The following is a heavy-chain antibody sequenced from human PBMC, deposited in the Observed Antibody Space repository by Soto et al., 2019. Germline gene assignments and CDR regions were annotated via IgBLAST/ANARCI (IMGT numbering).Heavy chain of an antibody. CDR1: GLTVSSNY. CDR3: ASMVRGAPVGF. CDR2: IYSDGGT. D-gene: IGHD3-10*01. J-gene: IGHJ4*02. V-gene: IGHV3-53*02. Sequence: EVQLVETGGGLIQPGGSLRLSCAVSGLTVSSNYMSWVRQAPGKGLEWVSVIYSDGGTYYADSVKGRFTISKDNSKSTLYLQMSRLRAEDTAMYYCASMVRGAPVGFWGQGTLVTVSS.